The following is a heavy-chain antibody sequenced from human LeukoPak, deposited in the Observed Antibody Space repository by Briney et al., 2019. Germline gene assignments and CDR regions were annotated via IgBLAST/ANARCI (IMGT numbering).Heavy chain of an antibody. CDR3: ARDEAPETTVAYNWFDP. D-gene: IGHD4-23*01. CDR1: GYSISSGYY. V-gene: IGHV4-38-2*02. CDR2: IYHSGST. Sequence: SETLSLTCTVSGYSISSGYYWGWIRQPPGKGLEWIGSIYHSGSTYYNPSLKSRVTISVDTSKNQFSLKLSSVTAADTAVYYCARDEAPETTVAYNWFDPWGQGTLVTVSS. J-gene: IGHJ5*02.